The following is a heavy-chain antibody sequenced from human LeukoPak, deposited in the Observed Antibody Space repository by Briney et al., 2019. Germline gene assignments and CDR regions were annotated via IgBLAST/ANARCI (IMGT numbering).Heavy chain of an antibody. CDR2: ISSNGGST. J-gene: IGHJ4*02. CDR1: GFTFSNYA. CDR3: ARDDYGGNGDC. V-gene: IGHV3-64*01. Sequence: PGGSLRLSCAASGFTFSNYAMHWVRQAPGKGLEYVSGISSNGGSTSYASSVRGRFAISRDNSKNTLFLQMGSLRAEDMAVYYCARDDYGGNGDCWGQGILVTASS. D-gene: IGHD4-23*01.